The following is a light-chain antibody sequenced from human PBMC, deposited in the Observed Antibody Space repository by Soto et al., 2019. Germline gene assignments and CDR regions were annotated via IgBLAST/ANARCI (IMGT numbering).Light chain of an antibody. CDR3: QQYNCYSPFP. CDR1: QSISSW. Sequence: DIQMTQPPSTLSASVGDRVTITCRASQSISSWLAWYQQKPGKAPKLLIYDASSLESGVPSRFSGSVFGKEFPLTISILQPDDFATYTCQQYNCYSPFPFGPGTKVDIK. CDR2: DAS. V-gene: IGKV1-5*01. J-gene: IGKJ3*01.